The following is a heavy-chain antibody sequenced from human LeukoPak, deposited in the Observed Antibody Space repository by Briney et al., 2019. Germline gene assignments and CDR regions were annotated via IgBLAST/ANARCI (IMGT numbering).Heavy chain of an antibody. V-gene: IGHV3-11*04. D-gene: IGHD3-16*01. Sequence: PGGSLRLSCAASGFTFSDYYMRWIRQAPGKGLEWVSYISSSGSTIYYADSVKGRFTISRDNDKNSLSLQMNNLRAEDTAVYYCARGRGVDRFDYWGQGTLVTVSS. CDR1: GFTFSDYY. CDR2: ISSSGSTI. CDR3: ARGRGVDRFDY. J-gene: IGHJ4*02.